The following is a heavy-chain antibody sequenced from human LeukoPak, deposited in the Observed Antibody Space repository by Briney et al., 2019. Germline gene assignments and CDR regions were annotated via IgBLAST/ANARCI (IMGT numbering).Heavy chain of an antibody. CDR2: ISLDNGGT. CDR1: GYTFTGYY. J-gene: IGHJ4*02. CDR3: ARDPSNSGYDYLYYFDY. Sequence: ASVKVSCKASGYTFTGYYMHWVRQAPGQGLEWMGWISLDNGGTNYAQKFQGRVTMTRDMSISTAYMELSRLRSDDTAVYYCARDPSNSGYDYLYYFDYWGQGTLVTVSS. V-gene: IGHV1-2*02. D-gene: IGHD5-12*01.